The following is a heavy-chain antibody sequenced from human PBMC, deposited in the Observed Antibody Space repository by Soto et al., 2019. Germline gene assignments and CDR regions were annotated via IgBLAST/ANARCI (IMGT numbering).Heavy chain of an antibody. J-gene: IGHJ6*03. D-gene: IGHD6-13*01. CDR2: ISAYNGNT. CDR3: ARGEGRYSSSWYAGQGYYYYYMDV. V-gene: IGHV1-18*01. CDR1: GYTFTSYG. Sequence: ASVKVSCKASGYTFTSYGISWVRQAPGQGLEWMGWISAYNGNTNYAQKLQGRVTVTTDTSTSTAYMELRSLRSDDTAVYYCARGEGRYSSSWYAGQGYYYYYMDVWGKGTTVTVSS.